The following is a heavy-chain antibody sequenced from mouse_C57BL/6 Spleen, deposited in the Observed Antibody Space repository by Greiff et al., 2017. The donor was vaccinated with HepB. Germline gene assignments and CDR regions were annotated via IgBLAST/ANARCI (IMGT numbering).Heavy chain of an antibody. CDR1: GFTFSSYA. CDR2: ISDGGSYT. V-gene: IGHV5-4*03. CDR3: ARGGYYVYWYFDV. D-gene: IGHD2-3*01. J-gene: IGHJ1*03. Sequence: EVMLVESGGGLVKPGGSLKLSCAASGFTFSSYAMSWVRQTPEKRLEWVATISDGGSYTYYPDNVKGRFTISRDNAKNNLYLQMSHLKSEDTAMYYCARGGYYVYWYFDVWGTGTTVTVSS.